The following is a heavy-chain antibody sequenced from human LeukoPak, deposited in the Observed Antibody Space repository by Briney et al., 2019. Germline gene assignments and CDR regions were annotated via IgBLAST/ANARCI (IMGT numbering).Heavy chain of an antibody. CDR2: ISGSGGST. J-gene: IGHJ4*02. CDR1: GFTFSSYA. D-gene: IGHD7-27*01. Sequence: GGSLSLSCAASGFTFSSYAMSWVRQAPGKGLEWVSAISGSGGSTYYADSVKGRFTISRDNSKNTLYLQMNSLRAEDTAVYYCARDGDAGVYYFDYWGQGTLVTVSS. V-gene: IGHV3-23*01. CDR3: ARDGDAGVYYFDY.